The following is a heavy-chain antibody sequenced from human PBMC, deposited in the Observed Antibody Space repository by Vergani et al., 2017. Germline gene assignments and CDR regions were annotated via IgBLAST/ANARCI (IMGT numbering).Heavy chain of an antibody. D-gene: IGHD2-8*02. CDR2: ISGSGGST. V-gene: IGHV3-23*01. CDR1: GFTFSSYA. CDR3: ARQVVYAIDLDY. J-gene: IGHJ4*02. Sequence: EVQLLESGGGLVQPGGSLRLSCAASGFTFSSYAMSWVRQAPGKGLEWVSAISGSGGSTYYADSVKGRFTISRDNAKNSLYLQMNSLRAEDTAVYYCARQVVYAIDLDYWGQGTLVTVSS.